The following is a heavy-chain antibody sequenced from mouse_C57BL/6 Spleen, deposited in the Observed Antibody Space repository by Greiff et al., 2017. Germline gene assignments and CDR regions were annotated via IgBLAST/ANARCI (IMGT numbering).Heavy chain of an antibody. Sequence: EVHLVESGPGLAKPSQSLSLSCSVSGYSITSDYWNWIRKVPGNKLEYIGNIRYSGSTYDNPTHKRRISITRDTSKNQYYLQLNSVTTEDTATYYCARYEGSQNYFDDWGQGTTLTVSS. CDR3: ARYEGSQNYFDD. J-gene: IGHJ2*01. CDR1: GYSITSDY. V-gene: IGHV3-8*01. D-gene: IGHD1-1*01. CDR2: IRYSGST.